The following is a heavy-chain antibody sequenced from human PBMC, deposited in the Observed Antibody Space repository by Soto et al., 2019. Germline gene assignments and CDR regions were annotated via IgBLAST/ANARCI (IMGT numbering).Heavy chain of an antibody. CDR1: GYTFTSYG. J-gene: IGHJ5*02. Sequence: QVQLVQSGAEVKKPGASVKVSCKASGYTFTSYGISWVRQAPGQGLEWMGWISAYNGNTNYAQKLQGRVTMTTDTSTSTAYMELRSLGSDDTAVYYCARDPPSNWNDGWFDPWGQGTLVTVSS. CDR2: ISAYNGNT. V-gene: IGHV1-18*01. CDR3: ARDPPSNWNDGWFDP. D-gene: IGHD1-20*01.